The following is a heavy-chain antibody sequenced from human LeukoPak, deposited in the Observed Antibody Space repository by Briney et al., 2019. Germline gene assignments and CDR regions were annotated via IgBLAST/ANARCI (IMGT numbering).Heavy chain of an antibody. CDR3: ARDLSYSLEY. CDR2: IWYDGSIQ. V-gene: IGHV3-33*01. Sequence: GGSLRLSCAASGFTFSSYGMHWVRQAPGKGLEWVAAIWYDGSIQYYADSVKGRFTISRDNAKNTLYLQMNSLRAEDTAVYYCARDLSYSLEYWGQGTLVTVSS. D-gene: IGHD3-10*01. J-gene: IGHJ4*02. CDR1: GFTFSSYG.